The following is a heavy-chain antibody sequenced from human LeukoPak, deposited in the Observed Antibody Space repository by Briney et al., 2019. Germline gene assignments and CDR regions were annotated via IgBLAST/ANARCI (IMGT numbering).Heavy chain of an antibody. CDR3: ARAGSYYYDSSPGY. Sequence: GGSLRLSCAASGFIFSDYYMSWIRQAPGKGLEWVSYISSSGSTIYYADSVKGRFTISRDNAKNSLYLQMNSLRAEDTAVYYCARAGSYYYDSSPGYWGQGTLVTVSS. CDR2: ISSSGSTI. D-gene: IGHD3-22*01. V-gene: IGHV3-11*01. CDR1: GFIFSDYY. J-gene: IGHJ4*02.